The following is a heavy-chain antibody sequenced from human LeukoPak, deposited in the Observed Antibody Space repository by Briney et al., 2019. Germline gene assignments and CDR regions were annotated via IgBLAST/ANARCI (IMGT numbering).Heavy chain of an antibody. V-gene: IGHV3-23*01. Sequence: PGGSLRLSCAASGFTFSSYAMSWVRQAPGKGLEWVSAISGSGGSTYYADSVKGRFTISRDNSKNTLYLQVNSLRAEDTAVYYCAKDLAYGDYLPDYWGQGTLVTVSS. CDR2: ISGSGGST. CDR3: AKDLAYGDYLPDY. CDR1: GFTFSSYA. D-gene: IGHD4-17*01. J-gene: IGHJ4*02.